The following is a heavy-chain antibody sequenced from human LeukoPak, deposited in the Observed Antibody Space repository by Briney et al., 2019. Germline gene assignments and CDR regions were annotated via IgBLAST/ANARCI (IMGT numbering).Heavy chain of an antibody. CDR2: IIPAFGTA. Sequence: SVKVSCKSSGDTPHSHAISWVRQAPGQGLEWMGRIIPAFGTANYAQKFQGRVTITADKSTRTAYMEMSSLRSEDTAVYYCARDYNWNFANSSPFNYWGQGTLVTVSS. D-gene: IGHD1-7*01. J-gene: IGHJ4*02. CDR1: GDTPHSHA. V-gene: IGHV1-69*06. CDR3: ARDYNWNFANSSPFNY.